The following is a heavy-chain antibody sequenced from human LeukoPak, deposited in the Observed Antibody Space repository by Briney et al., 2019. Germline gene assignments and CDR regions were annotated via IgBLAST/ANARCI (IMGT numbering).Heavy chain of an antibody. CDR3: ARISPVGATPIGDFDY. CDR2: IYDSGST. D-gene: IGHD1-26*01. Sequence: PSETLSLTCTVSGGSISSSNYYWGWIRQPPGKGLEWIGSIYDSGSTYYNPSLKSRVTISVDTSKNQFSLKLSSVTAADTAVYYCARISPVGATPIGDFDYWGQGTLVTVSS. J-gene: IGHJ4*02. V-gene: IGHV4-39*01. CDR1: GGSISSSNYY.